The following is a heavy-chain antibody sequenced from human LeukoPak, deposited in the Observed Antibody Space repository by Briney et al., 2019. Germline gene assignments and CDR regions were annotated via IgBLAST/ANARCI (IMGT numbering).Heavy chain of an antibody. Sequence: PGGSERLSCAASGFTFDDYGMSWIRQAPGKGLEWVSGINWNGGSTGYADSVKGRFTISRDNAKNSLYLQMNSLRAEDTALYYCARELAIAAAGIFDYWGQGTLVTVSS. CDR3: ARELAIAAAGIFDY. J-gene: IGHJ4*02. CDR2: INWNGGST. CDR1: GFTFDDYG. D-gene: IGHD6-13*01. V-gene: IGHV3-20*04.